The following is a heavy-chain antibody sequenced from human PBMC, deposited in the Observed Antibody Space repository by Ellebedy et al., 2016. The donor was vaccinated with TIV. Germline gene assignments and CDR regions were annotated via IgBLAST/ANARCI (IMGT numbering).Heavy chain of an antibody. CDR1: GFTFDAYT. Sequence: GGSLRLXXAASGFTFDAYTMHWVRQAPGKGLEWVSLISWDGGSTYYADSVKGRFTISRDNSKNSLYLQMNSLRTEDTALYYCAKGPPEFEDYFDYWGQGTLVTVSS. CDR3: AKGPPEFEDYFDY. V-gene: IGHV3-43*01. CDR2: ISWDGGST. D-gene: IGHD3-9*01. J-gene: IGHJ4*02.